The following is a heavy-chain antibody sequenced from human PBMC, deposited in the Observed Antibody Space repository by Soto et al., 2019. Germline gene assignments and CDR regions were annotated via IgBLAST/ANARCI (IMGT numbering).Heavy chain of an antibody. Sequence: XESLSLSCAASGLTVSNSGMHWVRQAPGKGLEWVALISYDGTNKYYADSVKGRFTISRDNSKNTLYLQMNCLRAEDTSVYYCAKDWDPAYCSSRSCYKGFAYWGQGTLVTVSS. D-gene: IGHD2-2*02. J-gene: IGHJ4*02. CDR2: ISYDGTNK. CDR3: AKDWDPAYCSSRSCYKGFAY. CDR1: GLTVSNSG. V-gene: IGHV3-30*18.